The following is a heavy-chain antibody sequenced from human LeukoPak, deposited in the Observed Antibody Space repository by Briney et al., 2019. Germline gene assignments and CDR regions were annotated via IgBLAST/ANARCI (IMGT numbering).Heavy chain of an antibody. V-gene: IGHV3-7*01. Sequence: QSGGSLRLSCAASGFTFSSYWMSWVRQAPGKGLEWVANIKQDGSEKYYVDSVKGRFTISRDNAKNSLYLQMNSLRAEDTAVYYCARELLGYCSSTSCYAGGDYWGQGTLVTVSS. J-gene: IGHJ4*02. D-gene: IGHD2-2*01. CDR2: IKQDGSEK. CDR1: GFTFSSYW. CDR3: ARELLGYCSSTSCYAGGDY.